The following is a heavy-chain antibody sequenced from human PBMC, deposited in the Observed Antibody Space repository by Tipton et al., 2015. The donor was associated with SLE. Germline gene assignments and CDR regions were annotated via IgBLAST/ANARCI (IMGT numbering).Heavy chain of an antibody. J-gene: IGHJ4*02. CDR1: GGSISSSSYY. V-gene: IGHV4-39*01. CDR3: ARLASSYDSSGYYWGY. Sequence: TLSLTCTVSGGSISSSSYYWGWIRQPPGKGLEWIGSIYYSGSTYSNPSLKSRVTISVDTSKNQFSLKLSSVTAADTAVYSCARLASSYDSSGYYWGYWGQGTLATVSS. D-gene: IGHD3-22*01. CDR2: IYYSGST.